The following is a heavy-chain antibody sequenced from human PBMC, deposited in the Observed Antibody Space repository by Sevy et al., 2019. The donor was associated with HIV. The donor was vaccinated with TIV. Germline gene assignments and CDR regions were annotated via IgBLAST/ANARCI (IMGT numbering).Heavy chain of an antibody. V-gene: IGHV3-30-3*01. CDR3: VREGAPYRNIRYCSGNNCFYNWFDP. CDR1: GFTFNDYA. J-gene: IGHJ5*02. Sequence: GGSLRLSCAASGFTFNDYALHWVRQAPGKGLEWVAIISSDGDNTYYADTVKGRFTISRYNSKNTVYLQMNRLRAEDTAFYYCVREGAPYRNIRYCSGNNCFYNWFDPWGQGTLVTVSS. D-gene: IGHD2-15*01. CDR2: ISSDGDNT.